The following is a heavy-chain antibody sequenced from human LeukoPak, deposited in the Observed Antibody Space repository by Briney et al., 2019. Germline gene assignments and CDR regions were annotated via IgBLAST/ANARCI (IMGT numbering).Heavy chain of an antibody. J-gene: IGHJ5*02. CDR1: GGSISSYY. V-gene: IGHV4-4*07. CDR2: INTSGST. Sequence: SETLSLTCSVSGGSISSYYWSWIRQPAGKGLEWIGRINTSGSTNYNPSLKSRVTMSVDTSKNQFSLKLSSVTAADTAVYYCARESIAAAGSEVAFWFDPWGQGTLVTVSS. D-gene: IGHD6-13*01. CDR3: ARESIAAAGSEVAFWFDP.